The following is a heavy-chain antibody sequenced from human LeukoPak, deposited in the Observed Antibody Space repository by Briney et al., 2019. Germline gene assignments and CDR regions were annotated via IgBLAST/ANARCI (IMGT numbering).Heavy chain of an antibody. CDR2: IYYSGST. J-gene: IGHJ4*02. V-gene: IGHV4-39*07. D-gene: IGHD1-26*01. CDR3: ASLAGWELLGADY. Sequence: PSETLSLTCTVSGGSIISSSYYWGWVRQPPGKGLEWIGSIYYSGSTYYNPSLKSRVTISVDTSKNQFSLKLSSVTAADTAVYYCASLAGWELLGADYWGQGTLVTVSS. CDR1: GGSIISSSYY.